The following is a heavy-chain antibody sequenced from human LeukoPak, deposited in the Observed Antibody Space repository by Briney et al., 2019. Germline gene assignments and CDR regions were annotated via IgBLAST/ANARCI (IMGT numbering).Heavy chain of an antibody. D-gene: IGHD6-19*01. CDR2: INPSGGSP. Sequence: GASVKVSCKAFGYTFTSYYIHWVRQAPGQGLEWMGIINPSGGSPSYAQKFQGRVTLTRDMSTSTVYMELSSLRSEDTAMYYCTRGYIAMAGYDAFGIWGQGTVVTVSS. CDR1: GYTFTSYY. CDR3: TRGYIAMAGYDAFGI. V-gene: IGHV1-46*01. J-gene: IGHJ3*02.